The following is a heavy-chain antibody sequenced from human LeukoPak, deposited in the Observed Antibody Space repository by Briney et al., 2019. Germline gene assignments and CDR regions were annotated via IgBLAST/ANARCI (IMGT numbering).Heavy chain of an antibody. D-gene: IGHD3-3*01. Sequence: SVKVSCKASGGTFSSYAISWVRQAPGQGLEWMGGIIPIFGTANYAQKFQGRVTITADESTSTAYMELSSLRSEDTAVYYCASWAGETKNGLWSGPFDYWGQGTLVTVSS. V-gene: IGHV1-69*01. CDR3: ASWAGETKNGLWSGPFDY. CDR2: IIPIFGTA. J-gene: IGHJ4*02. CDR1: GGTFSSYA.